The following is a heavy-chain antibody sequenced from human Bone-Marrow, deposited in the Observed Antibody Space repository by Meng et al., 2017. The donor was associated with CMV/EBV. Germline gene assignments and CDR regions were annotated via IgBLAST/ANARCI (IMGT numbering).Heavy chain of an antibody. Sequence: ASVKVSCKASGYTFTGHFLSWVRQAPGETLEWMGWINPNNGDTYYSPKFQGRVTLTRDTSIRTAYMELRRLRSDDTAVYYCARFRPRDIVVVPALDYWGQGTRVTGSS. V-gene: IGHV1-2*02. J-gene: IGHJ4*02. CDR1: GYTFTGHF. CDR3: ARFRPRDIVVVPALDY. CDR2: INPNNGDT. D-gene: IGHD2-2*01.